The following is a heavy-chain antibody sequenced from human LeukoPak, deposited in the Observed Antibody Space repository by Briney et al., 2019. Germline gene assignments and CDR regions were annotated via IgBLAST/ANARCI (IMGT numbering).Heavy chain of an antibody. CDR2: IWYDGSNK. CDR1: GFTFSNYG. CDR3: TRDVASRNWFDP. J-gene: IGHJ5*02. V-gene: IGHV3-33*01. Sequence: PGGSLRPSCAASGFTFSNYGMHWVRQAPGKGLEWVAFIWYDGSNKYYADSVKGRFTISRDNSKNTLFLQMNSLRAEDTAVYYCTRDVASRNWFDPWGQGTLVTVSS.